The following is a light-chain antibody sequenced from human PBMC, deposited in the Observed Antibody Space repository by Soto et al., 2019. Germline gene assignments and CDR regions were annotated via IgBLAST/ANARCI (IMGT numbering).Light chain of an antibody. CDR2: DAS. V-gene: IGKV1-33*01. CDR1: RDITDY. Sequence: THMTHSPASLSPSVSYRVTITFQASRDITDYLHWYQQKPGKAPKLLIYDASNVETGFPSRFSGMGSGTDFTLTTTSLQPEDIATYYCQQFDNVPLTFGGGTKVDIK. CDR3: QQFDNVPLT. J-gene: IGKJ4*01.